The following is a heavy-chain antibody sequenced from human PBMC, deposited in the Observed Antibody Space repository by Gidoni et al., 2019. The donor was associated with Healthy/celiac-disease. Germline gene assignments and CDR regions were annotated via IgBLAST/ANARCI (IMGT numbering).Heavy chain of an antibody. Sequence: QVQLVESGGGVVQPGRSLRLSCGASGFPFSSYAMHWVRQAPGKGLEWVAVISYDGSNKYYADSVKGRFTISRDNSKNTLHLQMNSLRAEDTAVYYCARETHPGMATIFEVGYWGQGTLVTVSS. CDR1: GFPFSSYA. CDR3: ARETHPGMATIFEVGY. J-gene: IGHJ4*02. CDR2: ISYDGSNK. D-gene: IGHD5-12*01. V-gene: IGHV3-30-3*01.